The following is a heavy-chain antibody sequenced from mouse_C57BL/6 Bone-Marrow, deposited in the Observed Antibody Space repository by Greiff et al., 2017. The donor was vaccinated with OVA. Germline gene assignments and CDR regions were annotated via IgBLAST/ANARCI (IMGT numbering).Heavy chain of an antibody. CDR2: IDPENGDT. D-gene: IGHD2-2*01. Sequence: EVQLQQSGAELVRPGASVKLSCTASGFNIKDDHMHWVKQRPEQGLEWIGWIDPENGDTEYASKFQGKATITADTSSNTAYLQLSSLTSEDTAVYYCTSYGYDYWGQGTTLTVSS. J-gene: IGHJ2*01. CDR3: TSYGYDY. CDR1: GFNIKDDH. V-gene: IGHV14-4*01.